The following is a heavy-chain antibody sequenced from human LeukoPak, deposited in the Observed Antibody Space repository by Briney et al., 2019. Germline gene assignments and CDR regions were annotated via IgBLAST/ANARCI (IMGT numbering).Heavy chain of an antibody. CDR1: GYTFTGYY. CDR3: ATDYGSGVCYLTY. CDR2: INPNSDDT. Sequence: GASVKVSCKASGYTFTGYYIHWVRQAPGQGLEWMGRINPNSDDTNYAQKFQGRATLTRDTSISTAYMEVSRLRSDDTAVYYCATDYGSGVCYLTYWGQGTLVTVSS. D-gene: IGHD3-22*01. J-gene: IGHJ4*02. V-gene: IGHV1-2*06.